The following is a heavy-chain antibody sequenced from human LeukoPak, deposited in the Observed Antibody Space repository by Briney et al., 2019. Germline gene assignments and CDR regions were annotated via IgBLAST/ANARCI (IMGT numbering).Heavy chain of an antibody. CDR3: KSGIVATIGDY. J-gene: IGHJ4*02. CDR1: GFTFSRHW. Sequence: GGSLRLSCAASGFTFSRHWMHWVRQAPGKGLVWVSRINSDGSRTSYADSVKGRFTISRDNAKNTLYLQMNSLRAEDTAVYYCKSGIVATIGDYWGQGTLVTASS. V-gene: IGHV3-74*01. D-gene: IGHD5-12*01. CDR2: INSDGSRT.